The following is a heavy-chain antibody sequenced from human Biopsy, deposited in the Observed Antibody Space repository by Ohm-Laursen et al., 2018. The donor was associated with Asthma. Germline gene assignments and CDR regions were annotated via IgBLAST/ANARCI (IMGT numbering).Heavy chain of an antibody. CDR1: GFMFSRSG. V-gene: IGHV3-30*05. J-gene: IGHJ3*01. D-gene: IGHD4-23*01. CDR2: ISKDATDK. CDR3: AKGEDTGPVAGGFGG. Sequence: SLRLSCAAFGFMFSRSGMHWVRQAPGMGLEWVTFISKDATDKKYADSVKCRFTISRDNYRRTLYLHMNSLRIEDTAVYYCAKGEDTGPVAGGFGGWGQGTVVTVSS.